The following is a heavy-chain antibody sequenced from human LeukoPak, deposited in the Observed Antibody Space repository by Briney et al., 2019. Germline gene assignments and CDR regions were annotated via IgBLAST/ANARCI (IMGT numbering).Heavy chain of an antibody. CDR3: AKGRARGSGWYQYYYYYYMDV. CDR2: ISGSGGST. Sequence: GGSLRLSCAASGFTFSSYAMSWVRQAPGKGLEWVSAISGSGGSTYYADSVKGRFTISRDNSKNTLYLQMNSLRAEDTAVYYCAKGRARGSGWYQYYYYYYMDVWGKGTTVTVSS. D-gene: IGHD6-19*01. V-gene: IGHV3-23*01. CDR1: GFTFSSYA. J-gene: IGHJ6*03.